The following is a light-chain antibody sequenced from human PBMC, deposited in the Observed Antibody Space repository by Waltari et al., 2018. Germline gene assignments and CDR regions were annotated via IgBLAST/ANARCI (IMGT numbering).Light chain of an antibody. CDR1: QSVSSNY. V-gene: IGKV3-20*01. Sequence: EIVLTQSPGTLSLSPGERATLSCRASQSVSSNYLAWYQQKPGQAPRLLIYGASSRATGIPDRFSGSGSETDFTLTISRLEPEDFAVYYCQQYGSSPPTFGQGTRVETK. J-gene: IGKJ1*01. CDR3: QQYGSSPPT. CDR2: GAS.